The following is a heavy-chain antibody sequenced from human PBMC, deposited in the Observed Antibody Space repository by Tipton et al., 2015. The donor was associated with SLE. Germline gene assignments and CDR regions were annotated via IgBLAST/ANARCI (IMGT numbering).Heavy chain of an antibody. Sequence: TLSLTCTASGGSINNFYWSWLRQPPGKGLEWIGYIYYSETTNYNPSLKSRVTISVDTSKNQFSLRLRSVTAADTAVYYCARLIAVGTDYFDLWGRGTLVTVSS. CDR2: IYYSETT. D-gene: IGHD6-13*01. CDR3: ARLIAVGTDYFDL. J-gene: IGHJ2*01. V-gene: IGHV4-59*01. CDR1: GGSINNFY.